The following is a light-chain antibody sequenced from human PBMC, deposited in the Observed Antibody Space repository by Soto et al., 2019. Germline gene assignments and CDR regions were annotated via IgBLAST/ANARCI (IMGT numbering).Light chain of an antibody. CDR2: DAS. CDR3: QQYAGSPIT. Sequence: EIVLTQSPGTLSLSPGERATLCCRASQSVSSNLAWYQQKPGLAPTLLISDASSRASGVPDRFTGGGSGTDFTLTIRRLEPEDFVLYYCQQYAGSPITFGQGTRLEIK. V-gene: IGKV3-20*01. J-gene: IGKJ5*01. CDR1: QSVSSN.